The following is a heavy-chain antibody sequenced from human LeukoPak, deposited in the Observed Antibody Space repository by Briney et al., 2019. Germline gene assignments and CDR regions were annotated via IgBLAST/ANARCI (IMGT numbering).Heavy chain of an antibody. V-gene: IGHV4-59*01. CDR2: FYSSGGT. Sequence: SETLSLTCTVSGGSISNNYWSWIRQPPGKGLEWIGDFYSSGGTYYNTSLKSRVTISVDTSKNHFFLKLRSVTAADTAVYYCSRGSFDHVWGPTFDSWGQGTLVTVSS. CDR3: SRGSFDHVWGPTFDS. CDR1: GGSISNNY. J-gene: IGHJ4*02. D-gene: IGHD3-16*01.